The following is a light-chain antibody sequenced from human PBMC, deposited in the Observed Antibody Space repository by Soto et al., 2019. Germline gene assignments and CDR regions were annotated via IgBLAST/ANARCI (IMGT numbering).Light chain of an antibody. CDR3: QQSYGTPPT. Sequence: DIQMTQSPSSLSASVGDRVTISCRASENIRDFLNWYQQKPGRAPKLLMFEASTLQSGVPSRFSGCGSGTDFTLTISSLQPEDFATYFCQQSYGTPPTFGQGTKLEIK. CDR1: ENIRDF. J-gene: IGKJ2*01. CDR2: EAS. V-gene: IGKV1-39*01.